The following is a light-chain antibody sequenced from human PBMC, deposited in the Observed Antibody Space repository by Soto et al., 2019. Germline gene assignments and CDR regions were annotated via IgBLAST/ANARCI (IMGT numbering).Light chain of an antibody. CDR1: SSDVGGYNY. CDR3: SSHTSSSLYV. Sequence: QSALTQPASVSGSPGQSITISCTGTSSDVGGYNYVSWYQQHPGKAPKLMIYEVSNRPSGVSNRFSGSKSGNTASLTISGLQAEDEADYYCSSHTSSSLYVCGTGTKV. J-gene: IGLJ1*01. CDR2: EVS. V-gene: IGLV2-14*01.